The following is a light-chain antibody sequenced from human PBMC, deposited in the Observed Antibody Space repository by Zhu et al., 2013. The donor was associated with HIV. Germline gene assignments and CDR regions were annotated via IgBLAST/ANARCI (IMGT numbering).Light chain of an antibody. Sequence: DIVLTQSPGTLSLSPGERATLSCRASQSVGNNFLAWYQQKPGQAPKLLIYGASTRATGIPDRFSGSGSGTDFTLSINRLEPEDSALYYCQQYGGSSWTFGQGTKVEIK. CDR1: QSVGNNF. V-gene: IGKV3-20*01. CDR3: QQYGGSSWT. CDR2: GAS. J-gene: IGKJ1*01.